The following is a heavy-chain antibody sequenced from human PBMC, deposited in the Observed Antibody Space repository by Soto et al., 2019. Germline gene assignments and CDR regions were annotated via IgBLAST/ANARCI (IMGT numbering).Heavy chain of an antibody. J-gene: IGHJ4*02. CDR1: GASIKNSFFY. Sequence: SDTLSLTCPVSGASIKNSFFYWGWVRQPPGKGLEWIGSVSFTGTTYYSPSLKSRATISVDTSKKQFSLKLSSVTAADTAVYYCARHHDSWGQGTLVTVS. CDR3: ARHHDS. V-gene: IGHV4-39*01. CDR2: VSFTGTT.